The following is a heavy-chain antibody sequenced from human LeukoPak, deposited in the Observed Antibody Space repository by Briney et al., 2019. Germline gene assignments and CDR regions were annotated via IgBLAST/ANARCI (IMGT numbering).Heavy chain of an antibody. CDR1: GYTFSTYS. V-gene: IGHV1-18*01. CDR2: ISAYNGNT. Sequence: ASVKVSCKASGYTFSTYSISWVRQAPGQGLEWMGWISAYNGNTNYAQKFQGRVTMTTDTSTSTAYMELRSLRSDDTAVYYCARDRYYYDSSGYSDYWGQGTLVTVSS. CDR3: ARDRYYYDSSGYSDY. J-gene: IGHJ4*02. D-gene: IGHD3-22*01.